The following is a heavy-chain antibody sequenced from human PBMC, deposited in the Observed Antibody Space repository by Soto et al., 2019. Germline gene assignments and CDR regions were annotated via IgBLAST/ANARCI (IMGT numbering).Heavy chain of an antibody. D-gene: IGHD3-22*01. CDR2: IYHSGST. J-gene: IGHJ4*02. V-gene: IGHV4-59*01. CDR3: ARVGYYDSSGYYYFDY. CDR1: GGSSSSYY. Sequence: PSETQSLTCPVSGGSSSSYYWSWIRQPPGKGLEWIWYIYHSGSTNYNPSLKSRVTISVDTSKNQFSLKLTSVTAADTAVYYCARVGYYDSSGYYYFDYWGQGTLVTVSS.